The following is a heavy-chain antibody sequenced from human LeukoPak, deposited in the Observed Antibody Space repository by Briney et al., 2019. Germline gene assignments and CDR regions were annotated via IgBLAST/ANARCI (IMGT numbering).Heavy chain of an antibody. CDR2: IIPILGIA. Sequence: VASVKVSCKASGGTFSSYTISWVRQAPGQGLEWMGRIIPILGIANYAQKFQGRVTTTADKSTSTAYNELSRLKPEDTAVYYCASGELERRNIGHNWFDPWGQGTLVTVSS. CDR3: ASGELERRNIGHNWFDP. J-gene: IGHJ5*02. CDR1: GGTFSSYT. V-gene: IGHV1-69*02. D-gene: IGHD1-1*01.